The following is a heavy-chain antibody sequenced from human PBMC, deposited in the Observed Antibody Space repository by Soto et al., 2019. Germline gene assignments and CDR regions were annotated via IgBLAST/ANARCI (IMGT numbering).Heavy chain of an antibody. CDR2: IGGTGGDT. V-gene: IGHV3-23*01. D-gene: IGHD6-19*01. CDR3: AKDAVAYNGAWEWFDS. CDR1: GFIFSDYA. Sequence: GGSLRLSCAASGFIFSDYAMTWVRQAPGKGLESVSAIGGTGGDTYYSDSVKGRFTISRDNSKNTLYLQMNSLSADDTAVYYCAKDAVAYNGAWEWFDSWGQGPLVTVSS. J-gene: IGHJ5*01.